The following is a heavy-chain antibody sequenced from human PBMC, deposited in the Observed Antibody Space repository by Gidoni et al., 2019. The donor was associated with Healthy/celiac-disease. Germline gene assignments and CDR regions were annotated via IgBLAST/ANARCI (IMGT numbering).Heavy chain of an antibody. CDR2: IIPIFGTA. J-gene: IGHJ2*01. D-gene: IGHD4-17*01. V-gene: IGHV1-69*06. CDR1: GGTFRSYA. CDR3: ARWYGEPRSNWYFDL. Sequence: QVQLVQSVAEVTKPGSSVKVSCKASGGTFRSYAISWVRQAPGQGLEWMGGIIPIFGTANYAQKFQGRVTITADKSTSTAYMELSSLRSEDTAVYYCARWYGEPRSNWYFDLWGRGTLVTVSS.